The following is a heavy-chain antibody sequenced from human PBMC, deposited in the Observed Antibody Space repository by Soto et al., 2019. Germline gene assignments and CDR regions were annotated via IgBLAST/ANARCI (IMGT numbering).Heavy chain of an antibody. V-gene: IGHV4-31*01. CDR2: IYYSGST. CDR1: GGSISSGGYY. Sequence: SETLSLTCTVSGGSISSGGYYWSWIRQHPGKGLEWIGYIYYSGSTYYNPSLKSLVTISVDTSKNQFSLKLSSVTAAGTAVYYCAASRHSYYYGMDVWGQGTTVTVSS. CDR3: AASRHSYYYGMDV. D-gene: IGHD2-21*01. J-gene: IGHJ6*02.